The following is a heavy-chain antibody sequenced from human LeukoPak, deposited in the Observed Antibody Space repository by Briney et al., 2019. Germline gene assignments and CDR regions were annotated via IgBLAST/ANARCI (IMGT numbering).Heavy chain of an antibody. CDR2: INHSGST. D-gene: IGHD6-13*01. Sequence: PSETLSLTCAVYGGSFSGYYWNWIRQPPGKGLEWIGEINHSGSTNYNPSLKSRVTIPVDTSKNQFSLKLSSVTAADTAVYYCARAGSSYYFDYWGQGTLVTVSS. V-gene: IGHV4-34*01. CDR1: GGSFSGYY. CDR3: ARAGSSYYFDY. J-gene: IGHJ4*02.